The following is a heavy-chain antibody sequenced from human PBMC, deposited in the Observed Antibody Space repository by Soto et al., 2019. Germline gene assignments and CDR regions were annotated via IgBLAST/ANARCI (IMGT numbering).Heavy chain of an antibody. D-gene: IGHD6-19*01. V-gene: IGHV1-8*01. CDR3: ARGRAGWRWQWLVLCDY. CDR1: GYTFTSYD. Sequence: GASVKFSCKASGYTFTSYDINWVRQATGQGLEWMGWMNPNSGNTGYAQKFQGRVTMTRNTSISTAYMELSSLRSEDTAVYYCARGRAGWRWQWLVLCDYWGQGTLVTVSS. J-gene: IGHJ4*02. CDR2: MNPNSGNT.